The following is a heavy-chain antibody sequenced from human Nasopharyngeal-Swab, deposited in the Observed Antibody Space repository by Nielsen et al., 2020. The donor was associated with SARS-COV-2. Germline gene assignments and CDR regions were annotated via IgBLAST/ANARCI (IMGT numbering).Heavy chain of an antibody. CDR3: TTGRPGIAVAGTDY. V-gene: IGHV3-15*01. J-gene: IGHJ4*02. CDR2: IKSKTDGGTT. Sequence: VRQAPGKGLEWVGRIKSKTDGGTTDYAAPVKGRFTISRDDSKNTLYLQMNSLKTEDTAVYYCTTGRPGIAVAGTDYWDQGTLVTVSS. D-gene: IGHD6-19*01.